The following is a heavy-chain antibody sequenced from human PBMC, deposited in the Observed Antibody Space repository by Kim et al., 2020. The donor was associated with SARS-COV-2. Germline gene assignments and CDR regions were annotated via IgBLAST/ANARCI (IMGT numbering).Heavy chain of an antibody. D-gene: IGHD1-26*01. V-gene: IGHV3-30*18. CDR1: GFTFSSYG. CDR2: ISYDGSNK. CDR3: ANTRSVSYYYGMAV. Sequence: GGSLRLSCAASGFTFSSYGMHWVRQAPGKGLEWVAVISYDGSNKYYADSVKGRFTISRDNSKNTLYLQMNSLRAEDTAVYYCANTRSVSYYYGMAVWGQGTTLTVS. J-gene: IGHJ6*02.